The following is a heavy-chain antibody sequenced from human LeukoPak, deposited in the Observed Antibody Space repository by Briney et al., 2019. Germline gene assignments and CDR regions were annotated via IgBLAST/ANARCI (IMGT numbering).Heavy chain of an antibody. CDR3: ARDKGFFSGLDV. Sequence: GGSLRLSCAASGFTFSSYAMSWVRQAPGKGLEWVSSINTGSSHIYYADSVKGRFTISRDNAKNSVYLQMNSLRGEDTAVYYCARDKGFFSGLDVWGQGTTVTVSS. CDR1: GFTFSSYA. J-gene: IGHJ6*02. D-gene: IGHD3-3*01. V-gene: IGHV3-21*01. CDR2: INTGSSHI.